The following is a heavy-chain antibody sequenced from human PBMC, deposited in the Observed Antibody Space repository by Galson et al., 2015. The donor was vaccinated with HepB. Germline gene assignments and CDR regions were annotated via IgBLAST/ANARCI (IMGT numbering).Heavy chain of an antibody. V-gene: IGHV3-49*04. CDR1: GFTFGDFD. CDR2: ILKKDSGGTT. CDR3: TKWATRGQSEFEY. Sequence: SLRLSCAGSGFTFGDFDLSWVRQAPGKGLEWVASILKKDSGGTTEYAASVRGRFTISRDDSKSIAYLQMSSLITEDTAMYYCTKWATRGQSEFEYWGQGIPVTVS. J-gene: IGHJ4*02. D-gene: IGHD2-2*01.